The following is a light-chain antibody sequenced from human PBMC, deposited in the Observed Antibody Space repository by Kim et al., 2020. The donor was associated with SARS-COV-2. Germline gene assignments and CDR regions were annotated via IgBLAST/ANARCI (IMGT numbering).Light chain of an antibody. CDR2: GAS. CDR3: QYYGTSPLT. J-gene: IGKJ4*01. Sequence: PGERATVSCRASQSVSNNYLAWYQQKPGQPPRPLIYGASSRATGIPDRFSGSGPETDFILTISRLDPEDFAVYYCQYYGTSPLTFGGGSKV. CDR1: QSVSNNY. V-gene: IGKV3-20*01.